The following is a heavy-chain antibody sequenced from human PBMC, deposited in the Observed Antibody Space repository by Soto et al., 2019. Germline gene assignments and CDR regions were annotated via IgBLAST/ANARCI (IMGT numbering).Heavy chain of an antibody. Sequence: VQLVESGGGVVQPGRSLRLSCAASGFTFSDYAMHWVRQAPGKGLECVAVVSHDGRNTHYADSVKGRFTISRDSSKNTVPVDMTSLKAEPTAVYSCAKGGRKRPGTSDFNNWGQGALVTVSS. D-gene: IGHD6-25*01. CDR3: AKGGRKRPGTSDFNN. CDR1: GFTFSDYA. CDR2: VSHDGRNT. V-gene: IGHV3-30*18. J-gene: IGHJ4*02.